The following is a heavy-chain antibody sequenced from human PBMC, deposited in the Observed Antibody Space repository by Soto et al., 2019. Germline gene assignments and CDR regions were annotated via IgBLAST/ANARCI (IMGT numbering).Heavy chain of an antibody. J-gene: IGHJ4*02. CDR3: ARGIFGSGTANDY. Sequence: EVQLVESGGGLVQPGGSLRLSCAASGFTFSGSWMHWVRQAPGKGLVWVSRINGDGSGTSYADFVKGRFTISRDDAKKTLFLKMNGLRAEDTAVYYCARGIFGSGTANDYWGQGTLVTVSS. D-gene: IGHD3-10*01. V-gene: IGHV3-74*01. CDR1: GFTFSGSW. CDR2: INGDGSGT.